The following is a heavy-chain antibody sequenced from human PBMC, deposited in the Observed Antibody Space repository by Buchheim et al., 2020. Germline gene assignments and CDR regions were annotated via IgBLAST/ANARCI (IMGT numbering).Heavy chain of an antibody. J-gene: IGHJ4*02. D-gene: IGHD6-19*01. V-gene: IGHV4-4*02. CDR3: ATSYSSGWYLGNYFDY. CDR1: GGSISSSNW. CDR2: IYQRGST. Sequence: QVQLQESGPGLVKPSGTLSFTCAVSGGSISSSNWWSWVRQPPGKGLEWIGEIYQRGSTNYNPSLKSRVTISGDKPKNQFLLKLSSVTAADTAVYYCATSYSSGWYLGNYFDYWGQGTL.